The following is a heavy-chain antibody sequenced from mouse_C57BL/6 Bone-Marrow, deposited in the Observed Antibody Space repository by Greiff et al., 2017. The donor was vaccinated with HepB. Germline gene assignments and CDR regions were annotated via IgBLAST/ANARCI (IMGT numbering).Heavy chain of an antibody. J-gene: IGHJ2*01. CDR3: AHYYYGSSYDY. Sequence: VQWVESGAELARPGASVKLSCKASGYTFTSYGISWVKQRTGQGLEWIGEIYPRSGNTYYNEKFKGKATLTADKSSSTAYMELRSLTSEDSAVYFCAHYYYGSSYDYWGQGTTLTVSS. D-gene: IGHD1-1*01. CDR1: GYTFTSYG. CDR2: IYPRSGNT. V-gene: IGHV1-81*01.